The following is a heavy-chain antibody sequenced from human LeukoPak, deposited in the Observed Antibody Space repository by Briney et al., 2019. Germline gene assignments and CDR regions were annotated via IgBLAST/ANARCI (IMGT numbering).Heavy chain of an antibody. V-gene: IGHV3-21*01. CDR3: ARGNQYYDFWSGYDTELDY. CDR2: ISSSSSYI. Sequence: GGSLRLSCAASGSTFSGYSMNWVRQAPGKGLEWVSSISSSSSYIYYADSVKCRFTISRDNAKNSLYLQMNSLRAEDTAVYYCARGNQYYDFWSGYDTELDYWGQGTLVTVSS. CDR1: GSTFSGYS. D-gene: IGHD3-3*01. J-gene: IGHJ4*02.